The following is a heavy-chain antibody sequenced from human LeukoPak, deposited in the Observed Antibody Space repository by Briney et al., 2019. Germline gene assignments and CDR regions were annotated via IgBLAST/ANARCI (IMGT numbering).Heavy chain of an antibody. CDR2: ITGSGDST. J-gene: IGHJ4*02. D-gene: IGHD3-9*01. V-gene: IGHV3-23*01. Sequence: PGGSLRLSCAASGFIFRSYAMSWVRQAPGKGLEWVSAITGSGDSTYYADSVKGRFTISRDNSKNTLYVEMNTLRAEDTAVYYCAKWGDYDILTGYYVSDFWGQGTLVTVSS. CDR1: GFIFRSYA. CDR3: AKWGDYDILTGYYVSDF.